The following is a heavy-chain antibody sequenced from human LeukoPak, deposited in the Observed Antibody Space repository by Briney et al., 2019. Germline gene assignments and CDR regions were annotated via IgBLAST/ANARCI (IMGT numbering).Heavy chain of an antibody. CDR1: GFTLRTYA. V-gene: IGHV3-23*01. CDR3: VKSGYNRFDY. J-gene: IGHJ4*02. Sequence: GGSLRLSCAASGFTLRTYAMSWVRQTPGKGLEWVAATSSSDAGTYYADSVKGRFTISRDTSKNTLYLQMNSLRAADTAVYYCVKSGYNRFDYWGQGALVTVSS. CDR2: TSSSDAGT. D-gene: IGHD5-24*01.